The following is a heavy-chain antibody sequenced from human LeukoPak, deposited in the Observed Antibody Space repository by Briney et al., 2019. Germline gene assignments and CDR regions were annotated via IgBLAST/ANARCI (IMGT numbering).Heavy chain of an antibody. J-gene: IGHJ5*02. Sequence: ASVKVSCKASGYTFTSYDINWVRQATGQGLEWMGWMNPNSGNTGYAQKFQGRVTMTRNTSISTAYMELSSLRSEDTAVYYCASRIAAAGTHNWFDPWVQGTLVTVSS. CDR3: ASRIAAAGTHNWFDP. V-gene: IGHV1-8*01. CDR1: GYTFTSYD. D-gene: IGHD6-13*01. CDR2: MNPNSGNT.